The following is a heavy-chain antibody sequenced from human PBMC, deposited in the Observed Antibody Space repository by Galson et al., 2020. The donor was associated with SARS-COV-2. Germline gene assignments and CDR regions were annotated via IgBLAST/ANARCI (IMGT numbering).Heavy chain of an antibody. CDR3: ARGRIGVVPAPILGLGPYYEYYAMDV. Sequence: TSETLSLTCAVYVGSFSGFSWSWVRQSPGKGLEWIGEINHSGSANYNPSLTTPVTISVDTSKNQFSLKLTSVTAAETGVYVCARGRIGVVPAPILGLGPYYEYYAMDVWGQGTTITVSS. D-gene: IGHD2-2*01. CDR1: VGSFSGFS. V-gene: IGHV4-34*01. J-gene: IGHJ6*02. CDR2: INHSGSA.